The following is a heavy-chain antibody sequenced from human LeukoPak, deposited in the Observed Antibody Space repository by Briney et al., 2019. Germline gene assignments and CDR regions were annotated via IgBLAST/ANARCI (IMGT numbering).Heavy chain of an antibody. V-gene: IGHV3-30*03. CDR3: ARDIRRQQLVLVDY. Sequence: GGSLRLSCAASGFTFSSYGMHWVRQAPGKGLEWVAVISYDGNNKYYADSVKGRFTISRDNSKNTLYLQMNSLRAEDTAVYYCARDIRRQQLVLVDYWGQGTLVTVSS. CDR2: ISYDGNNK. J-gene: IGHJ4*02. D-gene: IGHD6-13*01. CDR1: GFTFSSYG.